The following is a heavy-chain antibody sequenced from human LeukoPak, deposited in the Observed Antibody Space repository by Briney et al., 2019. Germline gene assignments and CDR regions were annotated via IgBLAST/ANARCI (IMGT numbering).Heavy chain of an antibody. CDR2: ISGGGGDT. J-gene: IGHJ4*02. CDR1: GFTFSSYA. Sequence: GGSLRLSCAASGFTFSSYAMSWVRQAPGKGLEWVSGISGGGGDTYYGDSAKVRFTISRDNSKNTLSLQMNSLRAEDTAIYYCAKAGDSSCWFGVWGQGTLVTVSS. CDR3: AKAGDSSCWFGV. D-gene: IGHD6-19*01. V-gene: IGHV3-23*01.